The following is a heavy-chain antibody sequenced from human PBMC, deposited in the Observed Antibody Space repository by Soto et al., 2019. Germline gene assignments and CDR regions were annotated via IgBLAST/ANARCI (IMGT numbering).Heavy chain of an antibody. V-gene: IGHV4-30-4*01. Sequence: QVQLQESGPGLVKPSQTLSLTCTVSGGSVSRSDYYWSWIRQPPGKGLEWIGYIYSTGKTYYNPSLRSRLNISLDAPSNQYSLRLTSVTATDTAVYYCARGYYGSSAYSVGSPIFDYWGQGTLVTVSS. D-gene: IGHD3-22*01. CDR3: ARGYYGSSAYSVGSPIFDY. CDR2: IYSTGKT. CDR1: GGSVSRSDYY. J-gene: IGHJ4*02.